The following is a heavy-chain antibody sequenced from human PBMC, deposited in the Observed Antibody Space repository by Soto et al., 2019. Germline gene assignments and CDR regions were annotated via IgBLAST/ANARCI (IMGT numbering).Heavy chain of an antibody. V-gene: IGHV4-31*03. J-gene: IGHJ5*02. CDR3: ARLHYDFWSGYQYHWFDP. Sequence: SETLSLTCTVSGGSISSGGYYCSWIRQHPGKGLEWIGYIYYSGSTYYNPSLKSRVTISVDTSKNQFSLKLSSVTAADTAVYYCARLHYDFWSGYQYHWFDPWGQGTLVTVSS. CDR2: IYYSGST. CDR1: GGSISSGGYY. D-gene: IGHD3-3*01.